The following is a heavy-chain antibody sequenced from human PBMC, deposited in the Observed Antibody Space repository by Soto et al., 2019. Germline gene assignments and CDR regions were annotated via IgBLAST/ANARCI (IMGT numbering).Heavy chain of an antibody. Sequence: QVQLVQSGAEVKKPGSSVKVSCKASGGTFSSYAISWVRQAPGQGLEWMGRIIPIFGTANYAQKFQGRVTITADKSTSTAYMELSSLRSEDTAVYYCARAQYYYDSSGYYSYAFDIWGQGTMVTVSS. CDR1: GGTFSSYA. J-gene: IGHJ3*02. CDR2: IIPIFGTA. D-gene: IGHD3-22*01. CDR3: ARAQYYYDSSGYYSYAFDI. V-gene: IGHV1-69*06.